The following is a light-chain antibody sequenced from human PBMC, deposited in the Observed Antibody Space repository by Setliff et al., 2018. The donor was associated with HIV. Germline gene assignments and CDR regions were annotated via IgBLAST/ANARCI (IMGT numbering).Light chain of an antibody. V-gene: IGLV2-14*01. J-gene: IGLJ1*01. Sequence: QSALTQPASVSGSPGQSITISCTGTSSDVGGYNYVSWYQQHPGKAPKLMIYDVSKRPSGVSSRFSGSKSGNTASLTISGLQAEDEADYYCSSYTSSGTPVFGTGTKVTVL. CDR2: DVS. CDR1: SSDVGGYNY. CDR3: SSYTSSGTPV.